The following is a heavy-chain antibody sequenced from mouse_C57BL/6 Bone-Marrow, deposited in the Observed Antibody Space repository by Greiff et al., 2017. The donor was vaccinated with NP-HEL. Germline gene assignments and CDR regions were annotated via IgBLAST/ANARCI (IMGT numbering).Heavy chain of an antibody. Sequence: VQLQQSGAELVRPGASVKLSCKASGYTFTDYYINWVKQRPGQGLEWIARIYPGSGNTYYNEKFKGKATLTAEKSSSTAYMQLSSLTSEDSAVYFCARGYYDYDDAMDYWGQGTSVTVSS. J-gene: IGHJ4*01. CDR1: GYTFTDYY. D-gene: IGHD2-4*01. CDR2: IYPGSGNT. CDR3: ARGYYDYDDAMDY. V-gene: IGHV1-76*01.